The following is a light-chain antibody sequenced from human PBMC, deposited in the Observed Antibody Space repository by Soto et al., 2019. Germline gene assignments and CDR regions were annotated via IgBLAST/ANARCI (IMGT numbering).Light chain of an antibody. CDR2: KAS. Sequence: DIQMTQSPSSLSASVGDSVTISCRASQSISRYLNWYQQKPGKAPKLLIYKASTLKSGVPSRFSGSGSGTDFTLTISRLQPEDFAVYYCQQYGSSPLTFGQGTRLEIK. J-gene: IGKJ5*01. CDR3: QQYGSSPLT. V-gene: IGKV1-39*01. CDR1: QSISRY.